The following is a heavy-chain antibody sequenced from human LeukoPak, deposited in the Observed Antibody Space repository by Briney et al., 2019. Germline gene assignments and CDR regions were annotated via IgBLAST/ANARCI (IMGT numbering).Heavy chain of an antibody. Sequence: GASVKVSCKASGGTFSSYAISWVRQAPGQGLEWMGRIIPILGIANYAQKFQGRVTITADKSTSTAYMELSSLRSEDTAVYYCARALWFGESPGCCDAFDIWGQGTMVTVSS. CDR2: IIPILGIA. D-gene: IGHD3-10*01. CDR3: ARALWFGESPGCCDAFDI. CDR1: GGTFSSYA. J-gene: IGHJ3*02. V-gene: IGHV1-69*04.